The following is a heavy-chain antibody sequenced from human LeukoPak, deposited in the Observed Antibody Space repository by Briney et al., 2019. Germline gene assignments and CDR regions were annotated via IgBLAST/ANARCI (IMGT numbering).Heavy chain of an antibody. J-gene: IGHJ4*02. D-gene: IGHD2-2*01. Sequence: PGGSLRLSCAASGFTFSSSGMHWVRQAPGKGLEWVAFIRYDGSNKYYADSVKGRFTISRDNSKNTLYLQMTSLRAEDTAVYYCAKMAGQLLGDFDYWGQGTLVTVSS. V-gene: IGHV3-30*02. CDR3: AKMAGQLLGDFDY. CDR2: IRYDGSNK. CDR1: GFTFSSSG.